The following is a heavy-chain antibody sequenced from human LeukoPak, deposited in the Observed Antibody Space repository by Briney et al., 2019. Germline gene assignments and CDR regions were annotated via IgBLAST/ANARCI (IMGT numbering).Heavy chain of an antibody. V-gene: IGHV3-30*03. CDR1: GFTFSSYG. CDR2: ISYDGSNK. CDR3: ARDRAYYYGMDV. Sequence: PGGSLRLSCAASGFTFSSYGMHWVRQAPGKGLEWVAVISYDGSNKYYADSVKGRFTISRDNSKNTLYLQMNSLRAEDTAVYYCARDRAYYYGMDVWGQGTTVTVSS. D-gene: IGHD3-10*01. J-gene: IGHJ6*02.